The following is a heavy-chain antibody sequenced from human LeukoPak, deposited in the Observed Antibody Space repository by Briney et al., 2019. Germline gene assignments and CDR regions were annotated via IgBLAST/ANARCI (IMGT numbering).Heavy chain of an antibody. V-gene: IGHV3-33*01. J-gene: IGHJ6*02. D-gene: IGHD4-11*01. CDR3: ARDSSTTILYYYYYGMDV. CDR2: IWYDGSNK. Sequence: GGSLRLSCAASGFTFSSYGTPWVRQAPGKGLEWVAVIWYDGSNKYYVDSVKGRFTISRDNSKNTLYLQMNSLRAEDTAVYYCARDSSTTILYYYYYGMDVWGQGTTVTVSS. CDR1: GFTFSSYG.